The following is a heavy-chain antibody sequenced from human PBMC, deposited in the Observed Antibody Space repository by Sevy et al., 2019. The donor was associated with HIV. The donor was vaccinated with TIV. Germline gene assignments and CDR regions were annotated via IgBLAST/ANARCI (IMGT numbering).Heavy chain of an antibody. CDR2: ISGGGSYI. D-gene: IGHD3-10*01. CDR3: ARGDYYGSLYYFDY. CDR1: GFTFSNYF. V-gene: IGHV3-21*01. J-gene: IGHJ4*02. Sequence: GGSLRLSCAASGFTFSNYFMNWVRQAPGKGLEWVSSISGGGSYIFYADSLKGRFTISRDNAKNSLYLHMNSLRAEDTAVYYCARGDYYGSLYYFDYWGPGTLVTVSS.